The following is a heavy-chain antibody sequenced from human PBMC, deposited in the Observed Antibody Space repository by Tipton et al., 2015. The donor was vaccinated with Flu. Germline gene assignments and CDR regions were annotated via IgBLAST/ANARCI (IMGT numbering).Heavy chain of an antibody. D-gene: IGHD3-9*01. CDR1: GVSITTYD. Sequence: TLSLTCIVSGVSITTYDWTWIRQPAGEGLELIGRIYTTGSTEYSPSLKRRATISIDTSNNQFSLELTSVTAADTAMYYCVRSGEHTSLYVDFFQQWGQGTLVTVSS. CDR2: IYTTGST. CDR3: VRSGEHTSLYVDFFQQ. V-gene: IGHV4-4*07. J-gene: IGHJ1*01.